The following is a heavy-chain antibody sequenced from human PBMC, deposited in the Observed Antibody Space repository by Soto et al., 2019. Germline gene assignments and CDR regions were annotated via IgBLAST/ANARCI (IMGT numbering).Heavy chain of an antibody. Sequence: PSETLSLTCTVSGDSISSSSYYWGWIRQPPGKGLEWIGNIYYSGSTYYNPSLKSRVAISVDTSKNQFSLKLSSVTAADTALYYCARSNSGYYKWFDPWGQGTRVTVSS. CDR1: GDSISSSSYY. D-gene: IGHD3-3*01. J-gene: IGHJ5*02. CDR3: ARSNSGYYKWFDP. CDR2: IYYSGST. V-gene: IGHV4-39*01.